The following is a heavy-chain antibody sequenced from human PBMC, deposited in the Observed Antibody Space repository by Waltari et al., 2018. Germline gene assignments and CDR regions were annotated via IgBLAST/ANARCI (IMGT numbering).Heavy chain of an antibody. CDR1: GGTFSSYA. CDR3: ASDTVGGARPGAFDI. J-gene: IGHJ3*02. Sequence: QVQLVQSGAEVKKPGSSVKVSCKASGGTFSSYAISWVRQAPGQGLEWMGGIIPIFGTANYAQKFQGRVTMTTDESTSTAYMELSSLRSEDTAVYYCASDTVGGARPGAFDIWGQGTMVTVSS. D-gene: IGHD2-21*01. V-gene: IGHV1-69*05. CDR2: IIPIFGTA.